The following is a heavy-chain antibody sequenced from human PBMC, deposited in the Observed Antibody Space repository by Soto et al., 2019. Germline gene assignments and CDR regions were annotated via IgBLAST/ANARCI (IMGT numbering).Heavy chain of an antibody. D-gene: IGHD6-6*01. V-gene: IGHV3-30-3*01. CDR2: ISYDGSNK. J-gene: IGHJ6*02. CDR3: SREYSRSAPHHKIYYYYYSGMDV. CDR1: GFTFSSYA. Sequence: QVQLVESGGGVVQPGRSLRLSCAASGFTFSSYAMHWVRQAPGKGLEWVAVISYDGSNKYYADSVKGRFTISRDNSQNTLHLQINSLSAEDTAVCYCSREYSRSAPHHKIYYYYYSGMDVWGQGTKVTVSS.